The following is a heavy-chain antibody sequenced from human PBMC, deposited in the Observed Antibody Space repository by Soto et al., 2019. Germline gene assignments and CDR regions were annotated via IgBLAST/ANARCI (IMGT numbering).Heavy chain of an antibody. CDR2: MNPESRNT. J-gene: IGHJ4*02. Sequence: QVQLVQSGAEVKEPGASVRVSCKASGYTFTSYDINWVRQATGQGLEWMGWMNPESRNTGYAQKFQGRVTTTRDTSISTAYMELTSLSSEDTAVYYCARFVRHQLPTIDFWGQGTLVTVSS. CDR3: ARFVRHQLPTIDF. CDR1: GYTFTSYD. V-gene: IGHV1-8*01. D-gene: IGHD2-2*01.